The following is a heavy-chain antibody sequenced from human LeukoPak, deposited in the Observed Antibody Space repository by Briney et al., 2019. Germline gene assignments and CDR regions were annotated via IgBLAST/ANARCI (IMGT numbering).Heavy chain of an antibody. CDR1: GYTFTSYG. V-gene: IGHV1-18*01. Sequence: ASVKVSCKASGYTFTSYGISWVRQAPGQGLEWMGWISAYNGNTNYAQKLQGRVTMTTDTSTSTAYMELRSLRSDDTAVYYCATRGHYYDSSGYYHVNYFQHWGQGTLVTVSS. CDR3: ATRGHYYDSSGYYHVNYFQH. D-gene: IGHD3-22*01. J-gene: IGHJ1*01. CDR2: ISAYNGNT.